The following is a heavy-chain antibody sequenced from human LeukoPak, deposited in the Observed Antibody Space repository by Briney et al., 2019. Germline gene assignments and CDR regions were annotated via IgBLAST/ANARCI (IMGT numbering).Heavy chain of an antibody. V-gene: IGHV1-3*03. CDR3: ARDGTGRSFDY. J-gene: IGHJ4*02. Sequence: ASVKVSCKASGYTFTSYAMHWVRQAPGQRLEWMGWINAGNGNTKYSQEFQGRVTITADESTSTAYMELSSLRSEDAAVYYCARDGTGRSFDYWGQGTLVTVSS. CDR2: INAGNGNT. D-gene: IGHD3/OR15-3a*01. CDR1: GYTFTSYA.